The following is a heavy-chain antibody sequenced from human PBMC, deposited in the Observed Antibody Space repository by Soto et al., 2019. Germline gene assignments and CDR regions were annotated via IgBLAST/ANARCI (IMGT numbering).Heavy chain of an antibody. CDR2: IKSRGDGATT. CDR3: TTLQLGRPYYYMDV. D-gene: IGHD6-6*01. V-gene: IGHV3-15*01. Sequence: GGSLRLSCVASGFAFSNAWMSWVRQAPGKGLEWVGRIKSRGDGATTDYAVAVKGRLTISRDDSKNTVYLQMNSLRTEDTALYYCTTLQLGRPYYYMDVWGKGTTVTVS. CDR1: GFAFSNAW. J-gene: IGHJ6*03.